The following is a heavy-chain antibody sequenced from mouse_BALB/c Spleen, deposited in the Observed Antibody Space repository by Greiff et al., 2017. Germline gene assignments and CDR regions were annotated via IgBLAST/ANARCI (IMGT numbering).Heavy chain of an antibody. D-gene: IGHD2-4*01. V-gene: IGHV1-80*01. Sequence: VQLQQSGAELVRPGSSVKISCKASGYAFSSYWMNWVKQRPGQGLEWIGQIYPGDGDTNYNGKFKGKATLTADKSSSTAYMQLSSLTSEDSAVYFCASHYDYYYAMDYWGQGTSVTVSS. J-gene: IGHJ4*01. CDR1: GYAFSSYW. CDR3: ASHYDYYYAMDY. CDR2: IYPGDGDT.